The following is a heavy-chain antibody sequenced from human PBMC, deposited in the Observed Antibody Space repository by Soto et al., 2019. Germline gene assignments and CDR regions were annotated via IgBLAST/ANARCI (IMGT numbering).Heavy chain of an antibody. Sequence: SGGSLRLSCAASGFTFISYAMSWVRQAPGKGLEWVSAISGSGGSTYYADSVKGRFTISRDNSKNTLYLQMNSLRAEDTAVYYCAKDLSNRSDFWSGYYYYYYGMDVWGQGTTVTVSS. J-gene: IGHJ6*02. CDR3: AKDLSNRSDFWSGYYYYYYGMDV. CDR1: GFTFISYA. V-gene: IGHV3-23*01. CDR2: ISGSGGST. D-gene: IGHD3-3*01.